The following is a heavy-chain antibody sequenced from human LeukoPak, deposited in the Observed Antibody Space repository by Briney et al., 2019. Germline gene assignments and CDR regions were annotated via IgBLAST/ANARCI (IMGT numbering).Heavy chain of an antibody. CDR2: ISGSGGST. V-gene: IGHV3-23*01. D-gene: IGHD6-13*01. Sequence: SGGSLRLSCAASGFTFSSYAMSWVRQAPGKGLEWVSAISGSGGSTYYADSVKGRFTISRDISQNTLFLQMNSLRAEDTAVYFCAKTRSDWYEVDYWGQGTLVTVSS. CDR1: GFTFSSYA. J-gene: IGHJ4*02. CDR3: AKTRSDWYEVDY.